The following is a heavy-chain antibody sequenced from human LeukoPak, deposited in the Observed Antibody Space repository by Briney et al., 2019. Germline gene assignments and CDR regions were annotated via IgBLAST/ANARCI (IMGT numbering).Heavy chain of an antibody. CDR2: IYTSGST. CDR3: ARVSGVGATGGDFDY. D-gene: IGHD1-26*01. J-gene: IGHJ4*02. CDR1: GGSICSYY. Sequence: PSETLSLTCAVSGGSICSYYWSWIRQPAGKGLEWIGRIYTSGSTNYNPSLKSRVTMSVDTSKNQFSLKLSSVTAADTAVYYCARVSGVGATGGDFDYWGQGTLVTVSS. V-gene: IGHV4-4*07.